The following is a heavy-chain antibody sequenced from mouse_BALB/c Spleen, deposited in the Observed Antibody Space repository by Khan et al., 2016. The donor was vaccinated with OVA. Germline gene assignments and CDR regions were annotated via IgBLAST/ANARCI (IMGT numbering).Heavy chain of an antibody. Sequence: EVQLQESGPDLLKPSQSLSLTCTVTRYSITSGYSWHWIRQFPGHKLEWMGYIDYSGTTNYNPSLKSRISITREISKNQFFLPLNSVTTEDTATYYGVRWDYWGQGTTLTVSS. CDR2: IDYSGTT. V-gene: IGHV3-1*02. J-gene: IGHJ2*01. CDR1: RYSITSGYS. CDR3: VRWDY.